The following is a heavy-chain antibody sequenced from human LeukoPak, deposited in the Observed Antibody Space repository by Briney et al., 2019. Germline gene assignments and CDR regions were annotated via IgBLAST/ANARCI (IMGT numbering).Heavy chain of an antibody. CDR3: ARDGYDSSGYYCWSPYYYYYYMDV. V-gene: IGHV3-11*04. D-gene: IGHD3-22*01. Sequence: GGSLRLSCEASGFPFSDYYMSWIRQAPGKGLEWVSYISSSGTTIYYADSVKGRFTISRDNAKNSLYLQMNSLRAEDTAVYYCARDGYDSSGYYCWSPYYYYYYMDVWGKGTTVTISS. CDR2: ISSSGTTI. CDR1: GFPFSDYY. J-gene: IGHJ6*03.